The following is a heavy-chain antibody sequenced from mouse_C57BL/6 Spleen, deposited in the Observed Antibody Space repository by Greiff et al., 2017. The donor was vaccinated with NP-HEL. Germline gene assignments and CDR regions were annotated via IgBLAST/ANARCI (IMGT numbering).Heavy chain of an antibody. CDR1: GFTFSSYT. Sequence: EVKLMESGGGLVKPGGSLKLSCAASGFTFSSYTMSWVRQTPEKRLEWVATISGGGGNTYYPDSVKGRFTISRDNAKNTLYLQMSSLRSEDTALYYCARAYDYDERAWFAYWGQGTLVTVSA. CDR2: ISGGGGNT. CDR3: ARAYDYDERAWFAY. J-gene: IGHJ3*01. V-gene: IGHV5-9*01. D-gene: IGHD2-4*01.